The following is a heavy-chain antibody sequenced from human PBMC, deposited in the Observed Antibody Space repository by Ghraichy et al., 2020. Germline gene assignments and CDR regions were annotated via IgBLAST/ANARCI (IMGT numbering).Heavy chain of an antibody. V-gene: IGHV3-74*01. D-gene: IGHD6-13*01. J-gene: IGHJ2*01. Sequence: GGSLRLSCAASGFTFSSYWMHWVRQAPGKGLVWVSRINSDGSSTSYADSVKGRFTISRDNAKNTLYLQMNSLRAEDTAVYYCARAPRVYWYFDLWGRGTLVTVSS. CDR3: ARAPRVYWYFDL. CDR1: GFTFSSYW. CDR2: INSDGSST.